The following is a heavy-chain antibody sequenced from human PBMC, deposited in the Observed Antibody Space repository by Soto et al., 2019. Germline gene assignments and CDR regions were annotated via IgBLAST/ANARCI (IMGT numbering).Heavy chain of an antibody. V-gene: IGHV3-33*01. CDR2: IWYDGSNK. D-gene: IGHD2-15*01. CDR1: GFTFSSYG. Sequence: QVQLVESGGGVVQPGRSLRLSCAASGFTFSSYGMHWVRQAPGKGLEWVAVIWYDGSNKYYADSVKGRFTISRDNSKNTLYLQMNSLRAEDTAVYYCARVLGYCSGGSCYPGGYFQHWGQGTLVTVFS. J-gene: IGHJ1*01. CDR3: ARVLGYCSGGSCYPGGYFQH.